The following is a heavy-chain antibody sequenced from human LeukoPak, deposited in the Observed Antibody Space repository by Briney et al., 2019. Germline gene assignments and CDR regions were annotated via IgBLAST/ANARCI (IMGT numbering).Heavy chain of an antibody. Sequence: PSETLSLTCTVSGGSISYYHWRWIRQSPGKGLAWIGYIYYSGTTNYNPSLKSRVTISVVPSKNQFSLQLRSVTAADTAVYYCAREDPQTTLPEGMDVWGQGTTVTVSS. J-gene: IGHJ6*02. V-gene: IGHV4-59*01. CDR3: AREDPQTTLPEGMDV. D-gene: IGHD4-17*01. CDR2: IYYSGTT. CDR1: GGSISYYH.